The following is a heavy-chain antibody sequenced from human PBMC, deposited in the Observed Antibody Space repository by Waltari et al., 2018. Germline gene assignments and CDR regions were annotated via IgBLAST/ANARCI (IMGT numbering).Heavy chain of an antibody. CDR1: GGTFSSYA. V-gene: IGHV1-69*13. D-gene: IGHD1-26*01. CDR3: ARERGIVGATTPTNDAFDI. Sequence: QVQLVQSGAEVKKPGSSVKVSCKASGGTFSSYAISWVRQAPGQGLEWMGGIIPIFGTANYAQKFQGRVTLTADESTSTAYMELSSLRSEDTAVYYCARERGIVGATTPTNDAFDIWGQGTMVTVSS. J-gene: IGHJ3*02. CDR2: IIPIFGTA.